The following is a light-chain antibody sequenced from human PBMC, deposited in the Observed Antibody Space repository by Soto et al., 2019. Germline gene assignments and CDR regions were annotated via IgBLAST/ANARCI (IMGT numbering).Light chain of an antibody. CDR1: QSVSSSY. Sequence: EIVLTQSPGTLSLSPGERATLSCRASQSVSSSYLAWYQQKPGQAPRLLIYGASGRATGIPDRFSGSGSGTDFTLTISRLEPEDFAVYYCQKYGSSSFTFGPGTKVDIK. CDR2: GAS. CDR3: QKYGSSSFT. V-gene: IGKV3-20*01. J-gene: IGKJ3*01.